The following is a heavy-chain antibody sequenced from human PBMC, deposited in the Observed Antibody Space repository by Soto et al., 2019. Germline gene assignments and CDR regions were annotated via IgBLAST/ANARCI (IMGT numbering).Heavy chain of an antibody. CDR2: INHSGST. CDR1: GGSFSGYY. CDR3: ARGISAYYYGSGFRNWFDP. Sequence: QVQLQQWGAGLLKPSETLSLTCTVYGGSFSGYYWSWIRQPPGKGLEWIGEINHSGSTNYNPSLKSRVTISVDTSKNQFSLKLSSVTAADTAVYYCARGISAYYYGSGFRNWFDPWGQGTLVTVSS. D-gene: IGHD3-10*01. J-gene: IGHJ5*02. V-gene: IGHV4-34*01.